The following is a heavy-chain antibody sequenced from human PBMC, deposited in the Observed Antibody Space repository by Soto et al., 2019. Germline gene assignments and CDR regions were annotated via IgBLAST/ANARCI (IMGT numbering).Heavy chain of an antibody. J-gene: IGHJ4*02. D-gene: IGHD3-22*01. CDR3: ASSSYYYDSSGFDY. CDR1: GFTFSSYA. V-gene: IGHV3-30-3*01. CDR2: ISYDGSNK. Sequence: QVQLVESGGGVVQPGRSLRLSCAASGFTFSSYAMHWVRQAPGKGLEWVAVISYDGSNKYYADSVKGRFTISRDNSKNTLYLQMNSMRAEDTAVYYCASSSYYYDSSGFDYWGQGTLVTVSS.